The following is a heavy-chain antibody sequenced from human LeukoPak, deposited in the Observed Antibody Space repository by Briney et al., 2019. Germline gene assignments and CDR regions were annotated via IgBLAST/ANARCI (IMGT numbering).Heavy chain of an antibody. Sequence: GGSLRLSCAASGFTVSSNYMSWVRQVPGKGLEWVSVIYSGGSTYYADSVKGRFTISRDSSKNTLFLQMNSLRAEDTAVYYCASSTSFTPNFDYWGQGTLVTVSS. CDR1: GFTVSSNY. CDR3: ASSTSFTPNFDY. J-gene: IGHJ4*02. D-gene: IGHD6-13*01. CDR2: IYSGGST. V-gene: IGHV3-53*01.